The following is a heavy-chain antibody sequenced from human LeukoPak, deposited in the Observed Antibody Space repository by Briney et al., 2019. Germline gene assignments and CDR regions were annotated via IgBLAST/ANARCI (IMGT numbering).Heavy chain of an antibody. CDR3: ARDGPDIVVVPAAMSLANYYYYGMDV. J-gene: IGHJ6*02. D-gene: IGHD2-2*01. CDR2: INPNSGGT. Sequence: ASVKVSCKASGYTFTGYYMHWVRQAPGQGLEWMGWINPNSGGTNYAQKFQGRVTMTRDTSISTAYMELSSLRSEDTAVYYCARDGPDIVVVPAAMSLANYYYYGMDVWGQGTTVTVSS. V-gene: IGHV1-2*02. CDR1: GYTFTGYY.